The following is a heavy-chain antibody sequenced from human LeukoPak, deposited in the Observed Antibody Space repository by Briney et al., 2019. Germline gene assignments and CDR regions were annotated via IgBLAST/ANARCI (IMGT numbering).Heavy chain of an antibody. CDR1: GGSFSGYH. D-gene: IGHD3-22*01. J-gene: IGHJ6*03. CDR3: ARGRHDITMIVVVMTSVSYYLDV. Sequence: SETLSLTCAVYGGSFSGYHWTWIRQSPGRGLEWIGDINPSGSTYYNPSLKSRLTISVDTSKNQFSLKLRSVTAADTAVYYCARGRHDITMIVVVMTSVSYYLDVWGEGTTVTVS. V-gene: IGHV4-34*01. CDR2: INPSGST.